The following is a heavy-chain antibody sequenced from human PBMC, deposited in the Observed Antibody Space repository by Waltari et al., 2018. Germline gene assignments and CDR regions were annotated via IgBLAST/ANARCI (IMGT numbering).Heavy chain of an antibody. D-gene: IGHD2-2*01. Sequence: EVQLLESGGGLVQPGGSLRLSCAASGFHFSRSAMGWVRQAPGKGLEWVSAISGSGDATYYADSVKGRFTMSRDNSNNRLYLQMNSLRAEDTAIYYCAKDKAAIVYWFDPWGQGTLVTVSS. CDR3: AKDKAAIVYWFDP. CDR1: GFHFSRSA. J-gene: IGHJ5*02. V-gene: IGHV3-23*01. CDR2: ISGSGDAT.